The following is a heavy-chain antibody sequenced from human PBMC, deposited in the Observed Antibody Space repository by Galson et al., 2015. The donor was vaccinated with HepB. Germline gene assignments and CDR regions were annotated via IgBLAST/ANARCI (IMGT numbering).Heavy chain of an antibody. CDR3: AKVSALEGPGAFDI. Sequence: SLRLSCAASGFTFDDYAMHWVRQAPGKGLEWVSGISWNSGSIGYADSVKGRFTIARDNAKNSLYLQMNSLRAEATAWYYCAKVSALEGPGAFDIWGQGTMVTASS. D-gene: IGHD3-3*01. CDR2: ISWNSGSI. J-gene: IGHJ3*02. V-gene: IGHV3-9*01. CDR1: GFTFDDYA.